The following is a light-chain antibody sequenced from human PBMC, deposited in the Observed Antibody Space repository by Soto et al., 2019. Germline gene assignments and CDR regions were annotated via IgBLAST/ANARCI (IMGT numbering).Light chain of an antibody. V-gene: IGLV1-51*01. CDR1: SSNIGGNS. J-gene: IGLJ1*01. CDR2: DDN. Sequence: QSVMTQPPSVSAAPGQKVTISCSGSSSNIGGNSVSWYQQLPGTAPKLLIYDDNKRPSGIPDRFSGSKSGTSATLGITGFQTGDEADYYCGPWDSSRSAYVFGTGTKVTVL. CDR3: GPWDSSRSAYV.